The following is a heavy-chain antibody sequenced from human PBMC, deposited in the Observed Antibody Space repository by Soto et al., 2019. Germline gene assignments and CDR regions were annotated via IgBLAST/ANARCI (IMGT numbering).Heavy chain of an antibody. V-gene: IGHV3-30-3*01. Sequence: GGSLRLSCAASGFTFSSYAMHWVRQAPGKGLEWVAVISYDGSNKYYADSVKGRFTISRDNSKNTLYLQMNSLRAEDTAVYYCARVQLTGGSAAATPYYYHGMDVWGQGTTVTVSS. CDR1: GFTFSSYA. J-gene: IGHJ6*02. CDR3: ARVQLTGGSAAATPYYYHGMDV. CDR2: ISYDGSNK. D-gene: IGHD2-2*01.